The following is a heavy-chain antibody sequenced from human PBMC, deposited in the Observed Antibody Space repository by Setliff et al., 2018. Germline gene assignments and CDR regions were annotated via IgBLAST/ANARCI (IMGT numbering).Heavy chain of an antibody. D-gene: IGHD3-3*01. V-gene: IGHV1-18*01. J-gene: IGHJ4*02. Sequence: GASVKVSCKASGYTFTRYGISWVRQAPGQGLEWMGWISVYNSNTNYAEKLRGRVTMTTDTSTSTAYVELRSLRSDDTAVYFCARAPRLEWILPTFDYWGRGTPVTVSS. CDR1: GYTFTRYG. CDR2: ISVYNSNT. CDR3: ARAPRLEWILPTFDY.